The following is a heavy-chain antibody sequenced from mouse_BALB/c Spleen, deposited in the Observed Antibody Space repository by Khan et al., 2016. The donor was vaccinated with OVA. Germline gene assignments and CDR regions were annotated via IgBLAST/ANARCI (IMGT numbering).Heavy chain of an antibody. D-gene: IGHD1-1*02. V-gene: IGHV2-6-5*01. J-gene: IGHJ4*01. CDR2: IWGGGTT. CDR3: AKGLWSHYFALDY. Sequence: QMQLEESGPGLVAPSQNLSITCTVSGFSLTDYGVSWIRQPPGMGLEWLGVIWGGGTTYYNSALKSRLSIRKDNSKSQVFLKMNSLQTDDTAMYYCAKGLWSHYFALDYWGQGASVTVSS. CDR1: GFSLTDYG.